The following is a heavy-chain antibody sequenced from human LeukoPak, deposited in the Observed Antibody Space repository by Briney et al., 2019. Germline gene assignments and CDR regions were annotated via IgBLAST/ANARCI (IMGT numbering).Heavy chain of an antibody. V-gene: IGHV3-11*05. CDR1: GFTYRDYY. D-gene: IGHD3-22*01. Sequence: NPGGSLRLTCAASGFTYRDYYISWIRQAPGKGLDWVSYISTSGNYTNYADSVKGRFTISRDNSKNTLYLQMNSLRAEDTAVYYCAKGSGYYPEYFQHWGQGTLVTVSS. CDR2: ISTSGNYT. CDR3: AKGSGYYPEYFQH. J-gene: IGHJ1*01.